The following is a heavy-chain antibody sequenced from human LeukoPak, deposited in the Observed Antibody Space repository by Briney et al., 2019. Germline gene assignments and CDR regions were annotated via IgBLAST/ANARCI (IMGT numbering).Heavy chain of an antibody. CDR1: GGTFSSYA. D-gene: IGHD1-1*01. CDR3: ARESRTTGTTSTD. V-gene: IGHV1-2*02. Sequence: ASVKVSCKASGGTFSSYAISWVRQAPGQGLDWMGWINPNSGGTSYAQKFQGRVTMTRDTSISTAYMELSSLRSDDTAVYYCARESRTTGTTSTDWGQGTLVTVSS. J-gene: IGHJ4*01. CDR2: INPNSGGT.